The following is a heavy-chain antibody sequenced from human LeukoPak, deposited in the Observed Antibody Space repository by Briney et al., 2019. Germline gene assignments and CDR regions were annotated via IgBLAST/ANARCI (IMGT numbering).Heavy chain of an antibody. D-gene: IGHD3-10*01. CDR3: ARKHYGSGSYFLDY. CDR1: GFTFISYW. CDR2: IKQDGSEK. Sequence: PGGSLRLSCAASGFTFISYWVSWARQAPGKGLEWVANIKQDGSEKYYVDSVKGRFTISRDNAKNSLYLQMNSLRAEDTAVYYCARKHYGSGSYFLDYWGQGTLVTVSS. V-gene: IGHV3-7*03. J-gene: IGHJ4*02.